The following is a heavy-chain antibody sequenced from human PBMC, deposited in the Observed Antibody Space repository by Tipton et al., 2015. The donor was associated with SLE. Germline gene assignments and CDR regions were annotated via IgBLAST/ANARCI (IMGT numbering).Heavy chain of an antibody. CDR1: GGSISSASYY. D-gene: IGHD3-3*01. J-gene: IGHJ3*02. CDR3: ARGGRIAIYGVASDGAFDI. Sequence: TLSLTCTVSGGSISSASYYWNWIRQPAGKGLEWIGRIFTSGYTDYNPSLNSRVTISVDASKNQFSLKVNSVTTADTAVYYCARGGRIAIYGVASDGAFDIWGQGTRVTVSS. CDR2: IFTSGYT. V-gene: IGHV4-61*02.